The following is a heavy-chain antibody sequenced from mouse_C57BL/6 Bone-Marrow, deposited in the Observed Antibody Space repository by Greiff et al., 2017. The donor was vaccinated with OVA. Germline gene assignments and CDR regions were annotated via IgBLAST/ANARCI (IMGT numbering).Heavy chain of an antibody. V-gene: IGHV1-76*01. D-gene: IGHD2-3*01. Sequence: QVQLKESGAEVVRPGASVKLSCKASGYTFTDHYINWVKQRPGQGLEWIARIYPGSGNTYYNEKFKGKATLTAEKSSNTAYMQLSSLTSEDSAVYFCARGDGYFFEYWCQGTTLTVSS. CDR2: IYPGSGNT. CDR1: GYTFTDHY. J-gene: IGHJ2*01. CDR3: ARGDGYFFEY.